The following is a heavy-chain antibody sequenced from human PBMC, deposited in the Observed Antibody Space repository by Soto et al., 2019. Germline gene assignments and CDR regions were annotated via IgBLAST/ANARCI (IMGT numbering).Heavy chain of an antibody. D-gene: IGHD3-10*01. CDR2: IYHSGST. CDR3: ARAYNMVDP. J-gene: IGHJ5*02. Sequence: SETLSLTCAVSGGSISSGGYSWSWIRQPPGKGLEWIGYIYHSGSTYYNPSLKSRVTISVDRSKNQFSLKLSSVTAADTAVYYCARAYNMVDPWGQGTLVTVSS. V-gene: IGHV4-30-2*01. CDR1: GGSISSGGYS.